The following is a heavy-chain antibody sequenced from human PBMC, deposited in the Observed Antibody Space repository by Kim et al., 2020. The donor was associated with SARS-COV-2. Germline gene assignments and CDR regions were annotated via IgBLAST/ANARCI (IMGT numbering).Heavy chain of an antibody. D-gene: IGHD6-13*01. Sequence: SETPSLTCIVSGGSISSGNFYWGWIRQPPGKGLEWIGNIHHTGSTYYNPSLESRVTIFVDTSKNQFSLKLTSVTAADTALYYCARRRGGSSWLDFWGQGTLVTVSS. CDR3: ARRRGGSSWLDF. CDR1: GGSISSGNFY. V-gene: IGHV4-39*01. CDR2: IHHTGST. J-gene: IGHJ4*02.